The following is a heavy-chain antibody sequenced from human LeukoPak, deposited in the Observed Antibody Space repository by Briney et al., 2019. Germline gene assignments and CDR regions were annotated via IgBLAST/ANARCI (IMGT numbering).Heavy chain of an antibody. CDR3: ARDADPATREYFQH. J-gene: IGHJ1*01. V-gene: IGHV1-69*01. Sequence: ASLTVSCKASGDTFSSYAISGVRQDPGQGLEWMGGIIPIFGTANYAQKFQGRVTITADESTSTAYMELSSLRSEDTAVYYCARDADPATREYFQHWGQGTLVTVSS. CDR2: IIPIFGTA. CDR1: GDTFSSYA. D-gene: IGHD1-1*01.